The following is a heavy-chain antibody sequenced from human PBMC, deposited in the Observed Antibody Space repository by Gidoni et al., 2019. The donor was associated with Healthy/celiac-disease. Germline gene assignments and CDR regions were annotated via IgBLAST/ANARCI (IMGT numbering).Heavy chain of an antibody. D-gene: IGHD6-13*01. CDR2: ISYDGSNK. V-gene: IGHV3-30*01. CDR3: DGAAAGRGADY. Sequence: QVQLVESGGGVVQPGRSLRLTCAASGFTFSSYAMHWVRQAPGKGLEWVAVISYDGSNKYYADSVKGRFTISRDNSKNTLYLQMNSLRAEDTAVYYCDGAAAGRGADYWGQGTLVTVSS. J-gene: IGHJ4*02. CDR1: GFTFSSYA.